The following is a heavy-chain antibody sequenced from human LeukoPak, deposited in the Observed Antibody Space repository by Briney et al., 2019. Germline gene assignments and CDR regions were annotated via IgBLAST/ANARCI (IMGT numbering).Heavy chain of an antibody. J-gene: IGHJ6*02. CDR3: ARDYYGSGSYYNYYYGMDV. CDR1: GFTFSSYG. CDR2: IWYDGSNK. D-gene: IGHD3-10*01. V-gene: IGHV3-33*01. Sequence: PGGSLRLSCVVSGFTFSSYGMHWVRQAPGKGLEWVAVIWYDGSNKYYADSVKGRFTISRDNSNNTLYLQMNSLRAEDTAVYYCARDYYGSGSYYNYYYGMDVWGQGTTVTVSS.